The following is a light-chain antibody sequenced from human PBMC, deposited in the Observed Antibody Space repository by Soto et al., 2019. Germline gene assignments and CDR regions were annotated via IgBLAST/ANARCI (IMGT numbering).Light chain of an antibody. J-gene: IGKJ1*01. V-gene: IGKV2-28*01. CDR1: QSLLHSNGYNY. Sequence: DIVMPQSPLSLPVTPGEPASISCRSSQSLLHSNGYNYLDWYLQKPGQSPQLLIYLGSNRASGVPDRFSGSGSGTDFTLKIIRVEAEDVGVYYCMQALQTRAFGQGTKVDIK. CDR2: LGS. CDR3: MQALQTRA.